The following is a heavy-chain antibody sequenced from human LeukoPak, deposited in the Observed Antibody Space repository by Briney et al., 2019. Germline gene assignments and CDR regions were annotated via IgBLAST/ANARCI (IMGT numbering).Heavy chain of an antibody. CDR2: ISSSSSTI. Sequence: GGSLRLSCAASGFTFSSYSMNWVRQAPGKGLEWVSYISSSSSTIYYADSVKGRFTISRDNSKNTLYLQMNSLRAEDTAVYYCAREKTYYDILTGYSEGVYFDYWGRGTLVTVSS. J-gene: IGHJ4*02. CDR1: GFTFSSYS. V-gene: IGHV3-48*01. D-gene: IGHD3-9*01. CDR3: AREKTYYDILTGYSEGVYFDY.